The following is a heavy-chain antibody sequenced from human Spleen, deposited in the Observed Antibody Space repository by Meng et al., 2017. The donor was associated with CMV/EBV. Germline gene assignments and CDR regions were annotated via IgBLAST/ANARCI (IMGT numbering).Heavy chain of an antibody. CDR3: ARDLRWEPRGYYGMDA. J-gene: IGHJ6*02. D-gene: IGHD1-26*01. V-gene: IGHV3-30-3*01. Sequence: GESLKISCAASGFTFSSYAMHWVRQAPGKGLEWVTIISYDGTTQYYADSVKGRFTISRDNAKNSLYQQMNSLRAEDTAVYYCARDLRWEPRGYYGMDAWGQGTTVTVSS. CDR1: GFTFSSYA. CDR2: ISYDGTTQ.